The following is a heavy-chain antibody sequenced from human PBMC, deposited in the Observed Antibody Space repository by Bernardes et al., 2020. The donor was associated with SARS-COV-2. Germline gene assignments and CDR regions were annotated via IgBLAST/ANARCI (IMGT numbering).Heavy chain of an antibody. Sequence: GGSLSPSCVASGFTFSKNAMTWVRQVPGKGLEWVSAISAIGGSTYYAESVKGRFTISRDNSKNRLYLQMNSLRAEDTAVYYCARDRPGTIFSSGYYGMDVWGQGTTVTVSS. CDR1: GFTFSKNA. J-gene: IGHJ6*02. CDR2: ISAIGGST. D-gene: IGHD3-3*01. CDR3: ARDRPGTIFSSGYYGMDV. V-gene: IGHV3-23*01.